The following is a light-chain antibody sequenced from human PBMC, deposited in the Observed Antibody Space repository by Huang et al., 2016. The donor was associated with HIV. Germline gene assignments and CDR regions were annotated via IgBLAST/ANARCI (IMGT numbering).Light chain of an antibody. J-gene: IGKJ5*01. CDR3: QQYSSFPIT. Sequence: DIQMTQSPSTLSAYVGDRVTITCRASQSISNWLAWYQQKPGKAPKVLIFKASSLESGVPSRFSGSGSGTEFTLTISSLQPDDVATYYCQQYSSFPITFGQGTRLVIK. CDR1: QSISNW. CDR2: KAS. V-gene: IGKV1-5*03.